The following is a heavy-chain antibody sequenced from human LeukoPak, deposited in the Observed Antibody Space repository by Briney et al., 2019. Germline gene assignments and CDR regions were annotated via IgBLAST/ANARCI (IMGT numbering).Heavy chain of an antibody. V-gene: IGHV3-30*18. CDR2: ISYDGSNK. CDR3: AKSRSDVVDY. J-gene: IGHJ4*02. CDR1: GFTFSSYG. Sequence: GGSLRLSCAASGFTFSSYGMHWVRHAPGKGLEWVAVISYDGSNKYYADSVKGRFTISRDNSKNTLYLQMNSLRAEDTAVYYCAKSRSDVVDYWGQGTLVTVSS. D-gene: IGHD3-3*01.